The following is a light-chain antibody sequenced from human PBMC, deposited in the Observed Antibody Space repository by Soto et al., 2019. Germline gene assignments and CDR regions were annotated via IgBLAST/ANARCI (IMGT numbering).Light chain of an antibody. J-gene: IGKJ5*01. V-gene: IGKV1-5*01. CDR1: QNIGTW. CDR2: DAS. Sequence: DIQVTQSPATLSASVGARVTITCRARQNIGTWLAWYQQKPGKAPKLLIYDASTLERGVQSRFRGSGSGAEFTLNISSLQPEDVATYYCQEYNSYPVNFGQGTRL. CDR3: QEYNSYPVN.